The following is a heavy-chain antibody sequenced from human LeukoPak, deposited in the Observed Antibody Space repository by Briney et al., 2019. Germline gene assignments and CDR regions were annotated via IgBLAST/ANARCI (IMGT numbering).Heavy chain of an antibody. V-gene: IGHV4-61*01. J-gene: IGHJ4*02. CDR1: GGSVSSGSYY. D-gene: IGHD3-22*01. CDR3: ARNAYYYDSSGIDY. CDR2: IYYSGST. Sequence: SETLSLTCTVSGGSVSSGSYYWSWIRQPPGKGPEWIGYIYYSGSTNYNPSLKSRVTISVDTSRNQFSLKLSSVTAADTAVYYCARNAYYYDSSGIDYWGQGTLVTVSS.